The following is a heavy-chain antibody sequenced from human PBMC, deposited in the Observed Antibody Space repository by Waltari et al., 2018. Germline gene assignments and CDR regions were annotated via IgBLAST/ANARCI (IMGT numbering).Heavy chain of an antibody. CDR2: ISYEGSTK. CDR1: GFTFSSYG. J-gene: IGHJ2*01. CDR3: AKEWELQWSYWYFDL. V-gene: IGHV3-30*18. D-gene: IGHD1-26*01. Sequence: VESGGGVVQPGRSLRLSCAASGFTFSSYGMHWVRQTPGKGLEWVAVISYEGSTKFYADSVKGRFTISRDNSKNTLYLQMNSLRAEDTAFYYCAKEWELQWSYWYFDLWGRGTLVTVSS.